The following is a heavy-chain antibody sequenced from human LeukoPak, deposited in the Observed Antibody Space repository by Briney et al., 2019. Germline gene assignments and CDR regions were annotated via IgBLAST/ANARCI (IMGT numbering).Heavy chain of an antibody. J-gene: IGHJ2*01. CDR1: GGSISRSNW. CDR3: AREDYDDSGAWYFDL. V-gene: IGHV4-4*02. D-gene: IGHD3-3*01. CDR2: IYHSGST. Sequence: SETLSLTCAVSGGSISRSNWWSWVRQPPGKGLEWIGEIYHSGSTNYNPSLKSRVTISVDKSKNQFSLKLSSVTAADTAVYYCAREDYDDSGAWYFDLWGRGALVTVSS.